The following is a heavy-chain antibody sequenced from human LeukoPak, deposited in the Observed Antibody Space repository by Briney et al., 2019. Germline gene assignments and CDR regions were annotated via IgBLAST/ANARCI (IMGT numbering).Heavy chain of an antibody. CDR3: ASTYYDILTGYYDYYGMDV. J-gene: IGHJ6*04. Sequence: SETLSLTCAVSGYSIGSGYYWGWIREPRGKGLEWIGSICHSGSTYYNPSLKSRVTISVDTSKNQLSLKLSSVTAADTAVYYCASTYYDILTGYYDYYGMDVWGKGTTVTVSS. V-gene: IGHV4-38-2*01. CDR2: ICHSGST. CDR1: GYSIGSGYY. D-gene: IGHD3-9*01.